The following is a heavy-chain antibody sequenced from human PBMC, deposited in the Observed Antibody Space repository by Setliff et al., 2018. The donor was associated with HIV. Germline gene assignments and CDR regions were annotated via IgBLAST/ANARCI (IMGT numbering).Heavy chain of an antibody. Sequence: SVKVSCKASGYAFTVYYVHWVRQAPGRGLEWMGGIIPMFDAPNYAQKFQGRVTITADESTSTAYMELSSLRSEDSAVYFCARPIRAAAGNDAFHVWGQGTMVTVSS. D-gene: IGHD6-13*01. CDR3: ARPIRAAAGNDAFHV. V-gene: IGHV1-69*13. J-gene: IGHJ3*01. CDR2: IIPMFDAP. CDR1: GYAFTVYY.